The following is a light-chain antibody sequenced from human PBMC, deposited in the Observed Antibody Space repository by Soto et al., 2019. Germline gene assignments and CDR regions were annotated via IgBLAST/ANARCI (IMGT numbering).Light chain of an antibody. Sequence: DIQMTQSPSSVSASVGDRVTITCRASQDINSRLAWYQQKPGKAPKLLIYFAFNLESGVPSRFIGSGSGTDFTLTISSLQPEDIATYYCQESYSTSFGQGTRLEIK. CDR3: QESYSTS. J-gene: IGKJ5*01. CDR1: QDINSR. V-gene: IGKV1-12*01. CDR2: FAF.